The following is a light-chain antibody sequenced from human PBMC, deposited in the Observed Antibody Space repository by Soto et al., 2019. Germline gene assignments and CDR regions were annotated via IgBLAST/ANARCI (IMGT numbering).Light chain of an antibody. CDR3: CSYAGSYTFVV. CDR2: DVS. Sequence: QSVLTQPRSVSGSPGQSVTISCIGTSSDVGGYNYVSWYQQHPGKAPKLMIYDVSKRPSGVPDRFSGSKSGNTASLTISGLQAEDEADYYCCSYAGSYTFVVFGGGTKVTVL. V-gene: IGLV2-11*01. J-gene: IGLJ2*01. CDR1: SSDVGGYNY.